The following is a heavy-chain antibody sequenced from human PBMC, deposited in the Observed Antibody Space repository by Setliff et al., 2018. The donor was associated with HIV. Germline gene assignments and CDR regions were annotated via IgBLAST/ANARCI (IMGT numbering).Heavy chain of an antibody. CDR3: ARHGVTGGTTELDV. V-gene: IGHV4-39*01. D-gene: IGHD2-8*01. CDR2: VNRSGSY. CDR1: GDSIRARSSY. J-gene: IGHJ4*02. Sequence: SETLSLTCTVSGDSIRARSSYLCWIRQTPGKGLDLMGSVNRSGSYYYSPSFMSRIIVSIDTSKNQFYLQLKSVTAADTADYYCARHGVTGGTTELDVWGQGIQVTVSS.